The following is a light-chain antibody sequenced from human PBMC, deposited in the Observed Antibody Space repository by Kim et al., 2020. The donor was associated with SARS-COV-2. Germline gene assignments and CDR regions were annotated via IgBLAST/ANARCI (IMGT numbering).Light chain of an antibody. J-gene: IGKJ1*01. V-gene: IGKV1-27*01. CDR3: HKYNSTPRT. Sequence: GDRVTITCRESQGIDNYLAWYQQKPGKVPKLLIYDASALQSGAPSRISGSGSGTEFTLTISSLQPEDVATYYCHKYNSTPRTFGQGTKVDI. CDR2: DAS. CDR1: QGIDNY.